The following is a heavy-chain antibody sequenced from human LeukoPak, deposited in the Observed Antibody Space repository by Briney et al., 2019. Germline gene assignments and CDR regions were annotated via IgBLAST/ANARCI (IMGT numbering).Heavy chain of an antibody. J-gene: IGHJ4*02. V-gene: IGHV3-53*01. CDR2: IYSGGST. D-gene: IGHD3-16*01. CDR3: ARGMGLPDFDY. CDR1: GFTVSSNY. Sequence: GGSLRLSCAAPGFTVSSNYMSWVRQAPGKGLEWVSVIYSGGSTYYADSVKGRFTISRDNSKNTLYLQMNSLRAEDTAVYYCARGMGLPDFDYWGQGTLVTVSS.